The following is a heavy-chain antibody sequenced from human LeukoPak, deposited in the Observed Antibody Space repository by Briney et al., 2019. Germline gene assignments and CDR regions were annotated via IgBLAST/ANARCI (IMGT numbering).Heavy chain of an antibody. CDR3: ARRPVAGVIAHAFDI. CDR1: GGSISSSSPYY. CDR2: ISYSGDT. Sequence: PSETLSLTCTVSGGSISSSSPYYWGWIRQPPGKGLEWIGSISYSGDTYYNPSLKSRVTISGDTSKNQVSLKLSSVTAADTAFYYCARRPVAGVIAHAFDIWGQGTMVTVSS. V-gene: IGHV4-39*01. J-gene: IGHJ3*02. D-gene: IGHD6-19*01.